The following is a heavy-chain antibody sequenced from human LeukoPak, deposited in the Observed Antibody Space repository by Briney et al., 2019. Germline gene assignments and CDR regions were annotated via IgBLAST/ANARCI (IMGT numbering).Heavy chain of an antibody. J-gene: IGHJ4*02. V-gene: IGHV3-74*01. Sequence: GGSLRLSYAASGFTFSNYWMHWVRQAPGKGPVWVSRIKSDGSSTRFADSVQGRFTISRDNGKNTVYLQMNSLRAEDTAVYYCARGGDTSNWYPGYFDYWGQGALVTVSS. CDR3: ARGGDTSNWYPGYFDY. CDR1: GFTFSNYW. D-gene: IGHD6-13*01. CDR2: IKSDGSST.